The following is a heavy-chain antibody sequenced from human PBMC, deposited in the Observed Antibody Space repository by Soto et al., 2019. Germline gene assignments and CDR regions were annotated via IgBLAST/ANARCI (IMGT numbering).Heavy chain of an antibody. V-gene: IGHV3-15*01. CDR3: TTDYGSGSRAYYYSYGMDV. CDR2: IKSKTDGGTT. CDR1: GFTFSNAW. J-gene: IGHJ6*02. D-gene: IGHD3-10*01. Sequence: PGGSLRLSCAASGFTFSNAWMSWVRQAPGKGLEWVGRIKSKTDGGTTDYAAPVKGRFTISRDDSKNTLYLQMNSLKTEDTAVYYCTTDYGSGSRAYYYSYGMDVWGQGTTVTVSS.